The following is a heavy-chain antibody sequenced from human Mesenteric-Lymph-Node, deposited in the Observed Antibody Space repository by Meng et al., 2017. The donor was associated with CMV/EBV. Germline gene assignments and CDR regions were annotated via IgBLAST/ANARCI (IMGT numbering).Heavy chain of an antibody. CDR1: GGSISSGSYY. Sequence: QVQLQESGPGLVKPSQTLSLTCAVSGGSISSGSYYWGWIRQPPGKGLEWIGSIYYSGSTYYNPSLKSRVTISVDTSKNQFSLKLSSVTAADTAVYYCARDGDYYDSSGYNPFDYWGQGTLVTVSS. V-gene: IGHV4-39*07. D-gene: IGHD3-22*01. J-gene: IGHJ4*02. CDR3: ARDGDYYDSSGYNPFDY. CDR2: IYYSGST.